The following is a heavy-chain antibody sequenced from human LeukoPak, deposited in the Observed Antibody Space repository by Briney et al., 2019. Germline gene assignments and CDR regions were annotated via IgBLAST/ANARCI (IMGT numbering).Heavy chain of an antibody. V-gene: IGHV4-4*07. J-gene: IGHJ4*02. CDR3: ARGYSTGWRFDY. D-gene: IGHD6-19*01. CDR2: VYSSGST. Sequence: SETPSLTCTVSGGSISSYYWSWIRQPAGKGLEWIGRVYSSGSTNYNPSLMSRVTMSVDTSKNQFSLKLSSVTAADTAVYYCARGYSTGWRFDYWGQGTLVTVSS. CDR1: GGSISSYY.